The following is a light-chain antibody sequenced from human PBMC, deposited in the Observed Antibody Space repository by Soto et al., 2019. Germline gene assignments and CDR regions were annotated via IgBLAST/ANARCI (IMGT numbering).Light chain of an antibody. CDR3: QQRSDWPST. CDR1: QSVSSY. J-gene: IGKJ4*01. Sequence: EIVLTQSPATLSLSPGERATLSCRASQSVSSYLAWYQQKPGQAPRLLIYDASNRATGIPARFSGSGSGTDFTLTLSILEPEDFAVYYCQQRSDWPSTVGGGTKVQIK. CDR2: DAS. V-gene: IGKV3-11*01.